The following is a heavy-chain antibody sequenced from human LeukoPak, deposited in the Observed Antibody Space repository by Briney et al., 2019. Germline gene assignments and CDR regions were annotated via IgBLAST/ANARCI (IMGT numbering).Heavy chain of an antibody. J-gene: IGHJ4*02. CDR2: ISGSGGST. CDR1: GFTFSSYA. CDR3: ANGREIFANVDY. D-gene: IGHD3-3*01. V-gene: IGHV3-23*01. Sequence: GGSLRLSCAASGFTFSSYAMNWVRQAPGKGLEWVSVISGSGGSTHYADSVKGRFTISRDNSKNTLYLQMNSLRADDTAVYYCANGREIFANVDYWGQGTLVTVSS.